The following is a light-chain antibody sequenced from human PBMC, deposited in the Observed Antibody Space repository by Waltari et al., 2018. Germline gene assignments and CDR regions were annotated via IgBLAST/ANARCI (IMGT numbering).Light chain of an antibody. CDR2: EVS. J-gene: IGLJ2*01. CDR1: SSYVGGYNY. V-gene: IGLV2-14*01. CDR3: RSYTSSSTVV. Sequence: QSALTQPASVSGSPGQSITISCTGTSSYVGGYNYVSWYQQHPGKSPKLIIYEVSNRPSGVSNRFSGSKSGNTASLTISGLQAEDEADYYCRSYTSSSTVVFGGGTKLTVL.